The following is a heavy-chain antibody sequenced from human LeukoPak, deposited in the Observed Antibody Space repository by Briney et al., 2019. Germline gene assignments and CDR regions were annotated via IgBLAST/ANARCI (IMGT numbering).Heavy chain of an antibody. CDR2: INHSGST. J-gene: IGHJ6*03. V-gene: IGHV4-34*01. Sequence: PSETLSLTCAVYGGSFSGYYWSWIRQPPGKGLEWIGEINHSGSTNYNPSLKSRVTISVDTSKNQFSLKLSSVTAADTAVYYCARRSGGSYYYYYYMDVWGKGTTVTISS. D-gene: IGHD2-15*01. CDR1: GGSFSGYY. CDR3: ARRSGGSYYYYYYMDV.